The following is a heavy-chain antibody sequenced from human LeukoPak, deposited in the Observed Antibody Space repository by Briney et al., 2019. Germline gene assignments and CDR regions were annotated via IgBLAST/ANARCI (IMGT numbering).Heavy chain of an antibody. V-gene: IGHV3-64D*06. D-gene: IGHD3-22*01. J-gene: IGHJ4*02. CDR2: ISDNGGTT. Sequence: GGSLRLSCSASGFTFNTFAMHWVRQAPGKGLEYDSSISDNGGTTYYADSVKGRFTISRDNSKNTLYLQMSSLRAEDTAVYFCVTQGDGYYSGPFGYWGQGTLVTVSS. CDR1: GFTFNTFA. CDR3: VTQGDGYYSGPFGY.